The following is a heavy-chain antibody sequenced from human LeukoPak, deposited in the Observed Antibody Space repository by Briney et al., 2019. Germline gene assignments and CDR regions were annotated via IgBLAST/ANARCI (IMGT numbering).Heavy chain of an antibody. CDR3: AKSRVGYDY. CDR1: GFTFSSYS. CDR2: VSSGGGGT. D-gene: IGHD5-12*01. Sequence: PGGSLRLSCAASGFTFSSYSMSWVRQAPGKGLEWVSGVSSGGGGTYYADSVKGRFTISRDNSKNTLYLQMNSLRAEDTAVYNCAKSRVGYDYWGQGTLVTVSS. J-gene: IGHJ4*02. V-gene: IGHV3-23*01.